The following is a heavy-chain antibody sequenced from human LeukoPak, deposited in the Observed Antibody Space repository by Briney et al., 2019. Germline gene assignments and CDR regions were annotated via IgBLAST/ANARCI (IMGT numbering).Heavy chain of an antibody. CDR2: IKQDGSEK. V-gene: IGHV3-7*03. CDR3: VKDEVPYNGKYDGFDI. CDR1: GFTFSSNW. Sequence: GGSLRLSCAASGFTFSSNWMSWVRQAPGKGLEWVANIKQDGSEKYYVDSVKGRFTISRDNRKNTLYLQMNTLRAEDTAVYYCVKDEVPYNGKYDGFDIWGQGTMVTVSP. D-gene: IGHD1-26*01. J-gene: IGHJ3*02.